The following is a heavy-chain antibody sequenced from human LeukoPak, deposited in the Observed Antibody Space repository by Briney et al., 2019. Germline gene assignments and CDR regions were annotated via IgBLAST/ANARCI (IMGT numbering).Heavy chain of an antibody. V-gene: IGHV3-48*01. CDR3: AGDVLGDYVWGSYRTGPDY. Sequence: GGSLRLSCAASGFTFSSYSMNWVRQAPGKGLEWVSYISSSSSTIYYADSVKGRFTISRDNAKNSLYLQMNSLRAEDTAVYYCAGDVLGDYVWGSYRTGPDYWGQGTLVTVSS. CDR1: GFTFSSYS. D-gene: IGHD3-16*02. J-gene: IGHJ4*02. CDR2: ISSSSSTI.